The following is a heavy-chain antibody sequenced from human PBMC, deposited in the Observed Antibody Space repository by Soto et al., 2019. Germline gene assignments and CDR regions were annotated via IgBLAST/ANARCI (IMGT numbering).Heavy chain of an antibody. CDR2: ISGSGGST. Sequence: GGSLRLSCAASGFTFSSYAMSWVRQAPGKGLEWVSAISGSGGSTYYADSVKGRFTISRDNSKNTLYLQMNSLRAEDTAVYYCAKARAQYYDFWSGYPVDYWGQGTLVTVCS. CDR1: GFTFSSYA. CDR3: AKARAQYYDFWSGYPVDY. V-gene: IGHV3-23*01. J-gene: IGHJ4*02. D-gene: IGHD3-3*01.